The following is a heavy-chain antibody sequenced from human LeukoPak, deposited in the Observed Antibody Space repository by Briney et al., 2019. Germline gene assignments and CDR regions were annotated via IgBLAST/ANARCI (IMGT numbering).Heavy chain of an antibody. V-gene: IGHV3-23*01. D-gene: IGHD2-2*01. CDR3: AKDNAYQLPLTWFDP. Sequence: GGSLRLSCAASGFTFSSYAMSWVRQAPGKGLEWVSAISGSGGRTYYADSVKGRFTITRDNSKNTLYLKMNSLRAEDTAVYYCAKDNAYQLPLTWFDPWGQGTLVTVSS. CDR1: GFTFSSYA. CDR2: ISGSGGRT. J-gene: IGHJ5*02.